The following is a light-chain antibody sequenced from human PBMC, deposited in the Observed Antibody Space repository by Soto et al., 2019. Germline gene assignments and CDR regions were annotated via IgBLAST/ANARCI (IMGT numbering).Light chain of an antibody. V-gene: IGKV3-15*01. Sequence: EIVMTQSPATLSVSPGERATLSCRASQSVSSNLAWYQQKPGQAPRLLIYGASTRATGIPARFSGSGSGTEFTLTISSLQSEDFAAYYCQQYNNWWRTFGQGTKVEIK. CDR1: QSVSSN. CDR3: QQYNNWWRT. J-gene: IGKJ1*01. CDR2: GAS.